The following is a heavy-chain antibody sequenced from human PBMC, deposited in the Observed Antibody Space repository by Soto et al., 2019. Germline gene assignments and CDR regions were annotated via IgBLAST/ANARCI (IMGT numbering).Heavy chain of an antibody. CDR3: ATRQGGSYNWFDP. CDR1: GGSISRSGYS. V-gene: IGHV4-39*01. CDR2: LYYSGNT. J-gene: IGHJ5*02. Sequence: LALTCTVSGGSISRSGYSWAWIRQPPGKGLEWIGTLYYSGNTYYNPSLKSRVTISVDTSKNQFSLKLSSVTAADTAVYYCATRQGGSYNWFDPWGQGTLVTVSS. D-gene: IGHD2-15*01.